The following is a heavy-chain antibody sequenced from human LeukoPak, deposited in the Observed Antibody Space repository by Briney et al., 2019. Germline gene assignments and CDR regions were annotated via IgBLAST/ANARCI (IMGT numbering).Heavy chain of an antibody. J-gene: IGHJ6*03. V-gene: IGHV1-2*02. Sequence: GASVKVSCKASGYTFTGYYMHWVRQAPGQGLEWMGWINPNSGGTNYAQKFQGRVTMTRDTSISTAYMELSRLRSDDTAVYYCARGFEGGWIAKRVFCMDVWGKGTTVTVSS. CDR2: INPNSGGT. D-gene: IGHD2-2*03. CDR1: GYTFTGYY. CDR3: ARGFEGGWIAKRVFCMDV.